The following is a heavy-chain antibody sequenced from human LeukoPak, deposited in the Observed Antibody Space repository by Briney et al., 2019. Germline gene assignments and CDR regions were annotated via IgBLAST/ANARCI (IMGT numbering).Heavy chain of an antibody. D-gene: IGHD2-21*02. J-gene: IGHJ4*02. CDR3: ARVAYCGGDCYCFDY. CDR2: INPNSGGT. Sequence: ASVKVSCKASGYTFTGYYMHWVRQAPGQGLEWMGWINPNSGGTNYAQKFQGRVTMTRDTSISTAYMELSRLRSDDTAVYYCARVAYCGGDCYCFDYWGQGTLVTVSS. V-gene: IGHV1-2*02. CDR1: GYTFTGYY.